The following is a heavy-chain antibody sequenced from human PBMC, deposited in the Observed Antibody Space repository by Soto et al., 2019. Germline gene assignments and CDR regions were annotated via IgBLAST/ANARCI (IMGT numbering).Heavy chain of an antibody. CDR2: ITYDGSNQ. J-gene: IGHJ4*02. V-gene: IGHV3-30-3*01. D-gene: IGHD1-26*01. Sequence: SMRLSWVASGFMFSSYTMHWVRQAPGKGLEWVGVITYDGSNQYYADSVKGRFHISRDNSRNMVFLQINSLSPDATAVYYWARAPSGRDPELDYGGQGTLVGVSS. CDR1: GFMFSSYT. CDR3: ARAPSGRDPELDY.